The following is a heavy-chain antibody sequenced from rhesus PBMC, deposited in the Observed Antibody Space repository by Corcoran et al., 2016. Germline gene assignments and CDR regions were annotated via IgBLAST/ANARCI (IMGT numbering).Heavy chain of an antibody. CDR3: AKEYSAAAGLFDY. CDR2: IDPNESDP. CDR1: GYSFTSYW. J-gene: IGHJ4*01. D-gene: IGHD6-25*01. Sequence: EVQLVQSGAEVKRPGESLKISCKTSGYSFTSYWISWVRQMPGKGLEWMGAIDPNESDPRNSPAFQGQVTTSADKSISTTYLQWSSLKASDSATYYCAKEYSAAAGLFDYWGQGVLVTVSS. V-gene: IGHV5-2*01.